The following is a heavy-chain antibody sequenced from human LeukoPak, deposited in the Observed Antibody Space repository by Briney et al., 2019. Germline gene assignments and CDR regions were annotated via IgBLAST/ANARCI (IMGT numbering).Heavy chain of an antibody. CDR1: GGSLSSSYYY. V-gene: IGHV4-39*01. CDR2: IYYSGNT. D-gene: IGHD3-22*01. CDR3: ASRSGYYPY. Sequence: SETLSLTCTVSGGSLSSSYYYWGWIRRPPGKGLEWIGTIYYSGNTYYNPSLKSRVTISVDTSMKQFSLKLSSVTAADTALYYCASRSGYYPYWGQGTLVTVSS. J-gene: IGHJ4*02.